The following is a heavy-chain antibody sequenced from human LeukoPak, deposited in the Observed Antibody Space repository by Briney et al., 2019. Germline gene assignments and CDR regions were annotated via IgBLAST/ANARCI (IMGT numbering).Heavy chain of an antibody. CDR1: GYTFTNYG. CDR2: VSGYNGNT. J-gene: IGHJ3*02. V-gene: IGHV1-18*01. CDR3: ARGLGVTDAFDI. D-gene: IGHD3-16*01. Sequence: ASVKVSCKASGYTFTNYGINWVRQAPGQGPGWMGGVSGYNGNTNYEQKLQGRVIMTTDTSTSTAYMELTSLRSDDTAVYYCARGLGVTDAFDIWGQGTMVTVSS.